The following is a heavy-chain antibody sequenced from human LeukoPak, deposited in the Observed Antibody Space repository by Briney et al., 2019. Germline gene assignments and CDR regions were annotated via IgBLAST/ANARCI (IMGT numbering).Heavy chain of an antibody. J-gene: IGHJ5*02. CDR2: IYYSGST. V-gene: IGHV4-39*07. CDR1: GGSISSSSYY. Sequence: SETLSLTCTVSGGSISSSSYYWGWIRQPPGKGLEWIGSIYYSGSTYYNPSLKSRVTISVDTSKNQFSLKLSSVTAADTAVYYCARGIERVNWFDPWGQGTLVTVSS. CDR3: ARGIERVNWFDP. D-gene: IGHD6-25*01.